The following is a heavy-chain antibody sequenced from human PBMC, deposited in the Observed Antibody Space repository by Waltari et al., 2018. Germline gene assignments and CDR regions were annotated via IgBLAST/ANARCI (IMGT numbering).Heavy chain of an antibody. J-gene: IGHJ4*02. CDR3: ARGRSFDY. V-gene: IGHV4-34*01. Sequence: QVQLQQWGAGLLKPSETLSLTCAVHGGSFSGYYWSWIRQPPGKGLEWIGEINHSGSTNYNPSLKSRVTISVDTSKNQFSLKLSSVTAADTAVYYCARGRSFDYWGQGTLVTVSS. CDR2: INHSGST. CDR1: GGSFSGYY.